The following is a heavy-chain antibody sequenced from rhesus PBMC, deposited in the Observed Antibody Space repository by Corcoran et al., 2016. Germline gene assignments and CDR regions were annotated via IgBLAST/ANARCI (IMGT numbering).Heavy chain of an antibody. CDR3: ARDRDYGSKLSYFDY. CDR2: IDGNSAST. CDR1: GGSISGYYY. V-gene: IGHV4-73*01. D-gene: IGHD4-29*01. J-gene: IGHJ4*01. Sequence: VKLQQWGEGLVKPSETLSLTCAVYGGSISGYYYWSWIRQAPGKGLEWIGNIDGNSASTNYNPSLKNRVTISKDTSKNQFSLKVTSVTAADTAVYFCARDRDYGSKLSYFDYWGQGVLVTVSS.